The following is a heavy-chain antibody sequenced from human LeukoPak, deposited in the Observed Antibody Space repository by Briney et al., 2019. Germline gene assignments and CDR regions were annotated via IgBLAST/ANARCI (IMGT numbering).Heavy chain of an antibody. D-gene: IGHD3-10*01. Sequence: SETLSLTCAVSGGSISSGGYSWSWIRQPPGKGLEWIGYIYHSGSTYYNPSLKSRVTISVDRSKNQFSLKLSSVTAADTAVYYCARNHVLLWFGGGDRYGMDVWGQGTTVTVSS. CDR1: GGSISSGGYS. V-gene: IGHV4-30-2*01. CDR2: IYHSGST. CDR3: ARNHVLLWFGGGDRYGMDV. J-gene: IGHJ6*02.